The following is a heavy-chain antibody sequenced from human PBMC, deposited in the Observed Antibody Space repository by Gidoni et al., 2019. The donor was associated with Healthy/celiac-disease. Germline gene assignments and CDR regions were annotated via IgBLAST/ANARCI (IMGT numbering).Heavy chain of an antibody. CDR2: ISGSGGST. Sequence: EVQLWESGGGLVKPGGSLRTPGAASGFTFSSYAMSWVRKAPGKGLEWVSAISGSGGSTYYADSVKGRFTISRDNSKNTLYLQMNSLRAEVTAVYYCAKGPWYGGYGRNAFDIWGQGTMVTVSS. J-gene: IGHJ3*02. V-gene: IGHV3-23*01. CDR3: AKGPWYGGYGRNAFDI. D-gene: IGHD5-12*01. CDR1: GFTFSSYA.